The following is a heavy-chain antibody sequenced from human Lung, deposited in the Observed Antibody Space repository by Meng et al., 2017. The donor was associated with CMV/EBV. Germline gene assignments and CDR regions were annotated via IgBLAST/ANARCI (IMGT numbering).Heavy chain of an antibody. Sequence: QLQLGRSGAEVKKPGASVRVSCKASGYTFTHHGISWIRQAPGQGLEWMGWISCYNGDTNYAQKLQGRVTMTTDTSTNTAYMDLRGLRSDDTAVYYCARDPSNTSGRYAYFDYWGQGTLVTVSS. CDR1: GYTFTHHG. D-gene: IGHD6-19*01. V-gene: IGHV1-18*01. CDR3: ARDPSNTSGRYAYFDY. J-gene: IGHJ4*02. CDR2: ISCYNGDT.